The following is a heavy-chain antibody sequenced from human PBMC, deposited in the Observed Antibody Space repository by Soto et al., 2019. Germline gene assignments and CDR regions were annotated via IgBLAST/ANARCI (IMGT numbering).Heavy chain of an antibody. V-gene: IGHV4-39*01. J-gene: IGHJ6*02. D-gene: IGHD2-2*01. CDR1: SGSMSSSLNH. CDR3: ARLGGYCSSTSCYGYYGMDV. Sequence: SETLSLTCIVSSGSMSSSLNHWGWIRQPPGKGLEWIGNINYSGSTYYNPSLQSRLTISVDTSNNQFSLTLSSVTAADTAVYYCARLGGYCSSTSCYGYYGMDVWGQGTTVTVSS. CDR2: INYSGST.